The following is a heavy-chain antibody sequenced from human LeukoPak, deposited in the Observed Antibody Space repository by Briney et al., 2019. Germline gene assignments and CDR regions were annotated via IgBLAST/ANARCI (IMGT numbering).Heavy chain of an antibody. Sequence: SQTLSLTCTVSGGSISSGGYYWSWIRQHPGKGLEWIGYIYYSGSTYYNPSLKSRVTISVDTSKHQFSLRLSSVTAADTAVYYCARAPQLGYCSSTSCHYYYYMDVWGKGTTVTVSS. CDR3: ARAPQLGYCSSTSCHYYYYMDV. D-gene: IGHD2-2*01. CDR2: IYYSGST. J-gene: IGHJ6*03. V-gene: IGHV4-31*03. CDR1: GGSISSGGYY.